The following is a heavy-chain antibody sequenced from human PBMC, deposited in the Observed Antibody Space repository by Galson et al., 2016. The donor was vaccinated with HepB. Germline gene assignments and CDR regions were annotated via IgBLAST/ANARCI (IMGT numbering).Heavy chain of an antibody. J-gene: IGHJ4*02. Sequence: VKVSCKASGYTFSTYAMHWVRQAPGQRREWMGWINAGNGNTKYSQKFQGRVTITRDTSASTAYMELSSLRSEDTAVYYCARDLHPTEQLLWFGELLKYWGQGTLVTVSS. CDR2: INAGNGNT. CDR3: ARDLHPTEQLLWFGELLKY. V-gene: IGHV1-3*01. D-gene: IGHD3-10*01. CDR1: GYTFSTYA.